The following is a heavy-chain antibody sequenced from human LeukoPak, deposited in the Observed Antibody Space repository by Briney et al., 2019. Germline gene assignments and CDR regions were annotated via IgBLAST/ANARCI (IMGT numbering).Heavy chain of an antibody. D-gene: IGHD3-22*01. V-gene: IGHV1-18*01. CDR3: ARDERYDSSGYPFDY. CDR1: GYTFTSYG. CDR2: ISAYNGNT. Sequence: SVKVSCKASGYTFTSYGISWVRQAPGQGLEWMGWISAYNGNTNYAQKFQGRVTMTRDTSISTAYMELSRLRSDDTAVYYCARDERYDSSGYPFDYWGQGTLVTVSS. J-gene: IGHJ4*02.